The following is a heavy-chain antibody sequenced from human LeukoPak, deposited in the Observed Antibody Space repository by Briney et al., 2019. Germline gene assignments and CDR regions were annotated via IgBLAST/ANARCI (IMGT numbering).Heavy chain of an antibody. Sequence: SETLSLTCTVPGGSISSYYWSWIRQPPGKGLEWIGYIHYSGGITYYNPSLKSRVTISVDTSKNQFSLKLSSVTAADTAVYYCARIYCSGGSCYSGFDYWGQGTLVTVSS. D-gene: IGHD2-15*01. J-gene: IGHJ4*02. V-gene: IGHV4-59*08. CDR1: GGSISSYY. CDR2: IHYSGGIT. CDR3: ARIYCSGGSCYSGFDY.